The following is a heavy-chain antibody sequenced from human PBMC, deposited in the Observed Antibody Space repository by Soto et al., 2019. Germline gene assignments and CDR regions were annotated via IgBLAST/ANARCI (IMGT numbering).Heavy chain of an antibody. V-gene: IGHV1-3*01. CDR3: ARRRGGGSELFDY. J-gene: IGHJ4*02. Sequence: HVQLVQSGAEVKKPGASVKVSCKASGYTFSSYAMHWVRQAPGQRREWMGWINAGDGNTKYSQKLQGSVTITRDPSAGTAYMVLSSLRSEDTAVYYCARRRGGGSELFDYWGQGTLVTVSS. CDR1: GYTFSSYA. CDR2: INAGDGNT. D-gene: IGHD2-15*01.